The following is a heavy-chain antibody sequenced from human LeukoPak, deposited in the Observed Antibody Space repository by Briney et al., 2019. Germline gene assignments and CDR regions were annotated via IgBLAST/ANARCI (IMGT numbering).Heavy chain of an antibody. J-gene: IGHJ4*02. V-gene: IGHV4-4*07. D-gene: IGHD6-13*01. CDR2: IYSSGST. CDR3: ARGFGSSWYYFDH. CDR1: GGSMSDYY. Sequence: SETLSLTCTVSGGSMSDYYWSWIRQPAGKGLEWIGRIYSSGSTIYSPSLKSRVTMSVDTSKIQFSLKLSSVTAADTAVYFCARGFGSSWYYFDHWGQGTLVTVSS.